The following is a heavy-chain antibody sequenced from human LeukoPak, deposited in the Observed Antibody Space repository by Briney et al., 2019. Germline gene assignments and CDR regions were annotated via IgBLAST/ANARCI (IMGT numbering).Heavy chain of an antibody. CDR3: ARVGDYFLQY. CDR1: GGSISTYY. D-gene: IGHD4-17*01. Sequence: SETLSLTCTVSGGSISTYYWSWIRQPPGKGLEWIGYVFYSGGTRYSPSLKSRVTVSVDTSKNQFSLKLTSVTAADTAVYYCARVGDYFLQYWGQGTLVTVSS. V-gene: IGHV4-59*01. J-gene: IGHJ4*02. CDR2: VFYSGGT.